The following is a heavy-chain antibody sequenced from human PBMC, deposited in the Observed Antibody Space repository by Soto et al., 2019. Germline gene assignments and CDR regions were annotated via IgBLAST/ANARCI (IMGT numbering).Heavy chain of an antibody. Sequence: SETLSLTCIVSGGSINSHDHYWSWIRQLPGKGLEWIGHIYRSGSTSYNPSLKSRLAISIDTSQNQFSLGLSSVTAADTAVYFCARDKGGELLKGSGIDVWGQGTTVTVSS. CDR1: GGSINSHDHY. J-gene: IGHJ6*02. CDR3: ARDKGGELLKGSGIDV. CDR2: IYRSGST. V-gene: IGHV4-31*03. D-gene: IGHD1-26*01.